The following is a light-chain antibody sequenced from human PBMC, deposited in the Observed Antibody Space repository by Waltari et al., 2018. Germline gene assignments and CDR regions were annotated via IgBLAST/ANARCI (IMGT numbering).Light chain of an antibody. CDR3: CSSAGRSTL. CDR1: TSDVGKPKL. Sequence: QSALTQPASVTGSPGQSITTPCTGTTSDVGKPKLLSWYQQHPGKAPKLLIYEGSRRPSGISNRFSGSTSGNTASLTISGLQAEDEADYYCCSSAGRSTLFGGGTKLTLL. V-gene: IGLV2-23*01. J-gene: IGLJ2*01. CDR2: EGS.